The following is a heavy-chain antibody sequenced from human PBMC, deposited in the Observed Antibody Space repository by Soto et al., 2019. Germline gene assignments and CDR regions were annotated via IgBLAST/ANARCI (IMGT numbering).Heavy chain of an antibody. CDR3: ARQVAGLEFDY. CDR2: IYYSGST. Sequence: SETLSLSCTVSGGSISSYYWSWIRQPPGKGLEWIGYIYYSGSTNYNPSLKSRVTISVDTSKNQFSLKLSSVTAADTAVYYCARQVAGLEFDYRGQGTLVTVSS. V-gene: IGHV4-59*08. J-gene: IGHJ4*02. D-gene: IGHD6-19*01. CDR1: GGSISSYY.